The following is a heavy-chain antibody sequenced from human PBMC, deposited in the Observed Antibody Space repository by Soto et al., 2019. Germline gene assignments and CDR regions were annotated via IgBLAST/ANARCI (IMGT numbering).Heavy chain of an antibody. CDR1: GFTFSSYW. CDR2: INSVGSST. CDR3: ARDRGGYCSGGSCYRGY. V-gene: IGHV3-74*01. J-gene: IGHJ4*02. Sequence: EVQLVESGGGLVQPGGSLRLSCAASGFTFSSYWMHWVRQAPGKGLVWVSRINSVGSSTSYADSVKGRFTISRDNAKNTLYLQMNSLRAEDTAVYYCARDRGGYCSGGSCYRGYWGQGTLVTVSS. D-gene: IGHD2-15*01.